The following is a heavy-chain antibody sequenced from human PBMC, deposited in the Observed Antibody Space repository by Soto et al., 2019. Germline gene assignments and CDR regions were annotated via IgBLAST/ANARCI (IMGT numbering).Heavy chain of an antibody. CDR1: GGPISSYY. D-gene: IGHD4-17*01. CDR3: ARDNYGDTYYFDY. V-gene: IGHV4-59*12. CDR2: IYYSGST. J-gene: IGHJ4*02. Sequence: TMSLTCTVSGGPISSYYWSWIRQPPGKGLEWIGYIYYSGSTYYNPSLKSRVTISVDTSKNQFSLKLSSVTATDTAVYYCARDNYGDTYYFDYWGQGTLVTVSS.